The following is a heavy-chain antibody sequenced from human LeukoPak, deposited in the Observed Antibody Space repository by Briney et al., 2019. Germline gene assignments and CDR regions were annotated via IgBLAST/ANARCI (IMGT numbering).Heavy chain of an antibody. CDR3: ARVWSSSPASRYWYFDL. D-gene: IGHD6-13*01. CDR2: IYYSGST. Sequence: GSLRLSCAASGFTFSSYSMNWVRQAPGKGLEWIGYIYYSGSTNYNPSLKSRVTKSVDTSKNQFSLKLSSVTAADTAVYYCARVWSSSPASRYWYFDLWGRGTLVTVSS. CDR1: GFTFSSYS. V-gene: IGHV4-59*01. J-gene: IGHJ2*01.